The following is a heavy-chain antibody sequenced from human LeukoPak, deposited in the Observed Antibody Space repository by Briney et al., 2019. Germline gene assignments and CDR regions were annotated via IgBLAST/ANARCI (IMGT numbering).Heavy chain of an antibody. V-gene: IGHV3-74*03. D-gene: IGHD2-21*02. CDR3: VRGSLRLPRSTPDY. J-gene: IGHJ4*02. CDR2: ISSDGSVT. CDR1: GFSFSNYW. Sequence: GESLRLSCAVSGFSFSNYWMQWVRQDPGKGLVWVSYISSDGSVTKYAASVKGRFTISRDNAVNTLYLQMNSLRVEDTAVYYCVRGSLRLPRSTPDYWGQGTLVTVSS.